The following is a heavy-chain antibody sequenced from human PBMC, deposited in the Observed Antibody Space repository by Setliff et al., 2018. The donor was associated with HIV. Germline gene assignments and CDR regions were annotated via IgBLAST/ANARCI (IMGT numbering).Heavy chain of an antibody. CDR3: ARGSHGTSWTDY. CDR1: GGSISSTNYY. Sequence: SEALSLTCTVSGGSISSTNYYWGWIRQTPGKGLEWIGSIYYSGTTYYNPSLKSRVTMSVDTSTSRLSLKVHSVTAADTAMYYCARGSHGTSWTDYWGQGTLVTVSS. D-gene: IGHD6-13*01. CDR2: IYYSGTT. J-gene: IGHJ4*02. V-gene: IGHV4-39*07.